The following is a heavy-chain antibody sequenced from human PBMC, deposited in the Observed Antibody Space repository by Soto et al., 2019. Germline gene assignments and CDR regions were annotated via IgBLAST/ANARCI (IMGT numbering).Heavy chain of an antibody. CDR2: INHSGST. D-gene: IGHD4-4*01. V-gene: IGHV4-34*01. CDR3: ARGFSYSNYPVH. Sequence: SETLSLTCAVYGGSFSGYYWSWIRQPPGKGLEWIGEINHSGSTNYNPSLKSRVTISVDTSKNQFSLKLSSVTAADTAVYYCARGFSYSNYPVHWGQGTLVTVSS. J-gene: IGHJ4*02. CDR1: GGSFSGYY.